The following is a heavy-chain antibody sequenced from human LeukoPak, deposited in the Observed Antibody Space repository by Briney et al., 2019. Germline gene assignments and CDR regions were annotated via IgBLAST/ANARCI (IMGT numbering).Heavy chain of an antibody. V-gene: IGHV3-23*01. J-gene: IGHJ4*02. CDR3: APTDRWLVLDY. D-gene: IGHD6-19*01. CDR2: ISGSGGST. Sequence: GGSLRLSCAASGFTFSSYAMSWVRQAPGKGLEWVSAISGSGGSTYYADSVKGRFTISRDNSKNTLYLQMNSLRAEDTAVYHCAPTDRWLVLDYWGQGTLVTVSS. CDR1: GFTFSSYA.